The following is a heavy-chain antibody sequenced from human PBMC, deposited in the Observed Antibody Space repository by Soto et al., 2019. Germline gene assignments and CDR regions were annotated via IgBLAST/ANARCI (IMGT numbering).Heavy chain of an antibody. J-gene: IGHJ4*02. CDR2: SIPLFGIT. D-gene: IGHD5-12*01. V-gene: IGHV1-69*12. CDR3: ASYRGYVLVN. CDR1: GGTFSSHG. Sequence: QVQLVQSGAEVKKPGSSVKVSCKASGGTFSSHGFNWVRQAPGQGLEWIGGSIPLFGITNHTQKFQDRITITADASTPTAYMELRGLRSADTAVYYFASYRGYVLVNWGQGTLLTVSS.